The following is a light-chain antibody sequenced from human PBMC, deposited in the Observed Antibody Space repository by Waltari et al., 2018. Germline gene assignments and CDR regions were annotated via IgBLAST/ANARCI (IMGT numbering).Light chain of an antibody. Sequence: QSVLTQPPSASGTPGQRVTISCSGGTSNIGNNYVYWYQQPPGTAPKLPTHRNTQRPSGVPDRFSGSKSGTSASLAISGLRSEDEAAYFCAAWDDSRSGPGWVFGGGTEMTVL. CDR3: AAWDDSRSGPGWV. CDR2: RNT. CDR1: TSNIGNNY. V-gene: IGLV1-47*01. J-gene: IGLJ3*02.